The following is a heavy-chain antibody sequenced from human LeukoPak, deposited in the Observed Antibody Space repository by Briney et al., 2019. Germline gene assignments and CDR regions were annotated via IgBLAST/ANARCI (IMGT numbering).Heavy chain of an antibody. Sequence: RASVKVSCKASGYTFTSYGVSWVRQAPGQGLEWMGGIIPIFGTANYAQKFQGRVTITADKSTSTAYMELSSLRSEDTAVYYCARDGEYSSSVSNYYYYMDVWGKGTTVTVSS. CDR1: GYTFTSYG. J-gene: IGHJ6*03. V-gene: IGHV1-69*06. CDR3: ARDGEYSSSVSNYYYYMDV. D-gene: IGHD6-6*01. CDR2: IIPIFGTA.